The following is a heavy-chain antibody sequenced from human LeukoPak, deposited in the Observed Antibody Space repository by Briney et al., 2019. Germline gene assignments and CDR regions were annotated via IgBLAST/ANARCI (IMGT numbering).Heavy chain of an antibody. CDR3: ASGGGTNFGVITD. Sequence: ASVKVSCKTSGYTFTDYYMHWVRQAPGQGLEWMGWINPKSGGTNYAQNFQGRVTMTRDTSISTAYMELSRLRSDDAAVYFCASGGGTNFGVITDWGQGTLVTVSS. J-gene: IGHJ4*02. CDR1: GYTFTDYY. D-gene: IGHD3-3*01. CDR2: INPKSGGT. V-gene: IGHV1-2*02.